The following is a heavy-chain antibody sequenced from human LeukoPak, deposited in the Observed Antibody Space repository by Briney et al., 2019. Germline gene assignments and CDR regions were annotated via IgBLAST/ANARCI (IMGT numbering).Heavy chain of an antibody. J-gene: IGHJ5*02. CDR2: ISHDGNSK. D-gene: IGHD5-24*01. V-gene: IGHV3-30*18. Sequence: GGSLRLSCAASGFTLSTCGMHWVRQAPGKGLEWVAMISHDGNSKQYADFAKGRFTISRDNSKNTLYLEMNSLRTEDTAVYHCAKDLYDNDWYNYFDPWGQGALVTVSS. CDR1: GFTLSTCG. CDR3: AKDLYDNDWYNYFDP.